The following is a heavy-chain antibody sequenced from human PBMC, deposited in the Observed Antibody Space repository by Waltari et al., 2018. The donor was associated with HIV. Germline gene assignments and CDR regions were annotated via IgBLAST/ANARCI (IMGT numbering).Heavy chain of an antibody. CDR2: ISAYNGNT. CDR1: GYTFTSYG. D-gene: IGHD3-22*01. CDR3: ARDLQRYYYDSSGYYPFDY. J-gene: IGHJ4*02. Sequence: VQLVQSGAEVKKPGASVKVSCKASGYTFTSYGISWVRQAPGQGLEWMGWISAYNGNTNYAQKLQGRVTMTTDTATSTAYMELRSLRSDDTAVYYCARDLQRYYYDSSGYYPFDYWGQGTLVTVSS. V-gene: IGHV1-18*01.